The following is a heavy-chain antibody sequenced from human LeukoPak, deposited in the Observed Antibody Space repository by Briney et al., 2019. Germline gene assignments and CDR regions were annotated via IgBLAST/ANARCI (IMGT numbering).Heavy chain of an antibody. Sequence: GGSLRLSCAASGFTFDNYGMSWVRQAPGKGLEWVSGINWDGGSTGYADSVKGRFTISRDNAKNSLYLQMYSLRAEDTALYYCARGAIDRRGHYYMDVWGKGTTVTVSS. CDR3: ARGAIDRRGHYYMDV. CDR2: INWDGGST. J-gene: IGHJ6*03. D-gene: IGHD3-22*01. CDR1: GFTFDNYG. V-gene: IGHV3-20*04.